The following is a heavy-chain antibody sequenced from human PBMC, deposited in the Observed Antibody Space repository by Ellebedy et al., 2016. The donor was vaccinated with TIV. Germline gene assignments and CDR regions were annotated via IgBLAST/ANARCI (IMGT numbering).Heavy chain of an antibody. V-gene: IGHV3-23*01. CDR3: AKGRGGYDYRPDS. D-gene: IGHD5-12*01. CDR1: GFTFSSHA. Sequence: GESLKISCAASGFTFSSHAMSWVRQAPGKGLEWVSGISGSGGNTYYADSVKAQFTISRDNSESTLSLQMNGLRAEDTAVFYCAKGRGGYDYRPDSWGQGTLVTVSS. J-gene: IGHJ4*02. CDR2: ISGSGGNT.